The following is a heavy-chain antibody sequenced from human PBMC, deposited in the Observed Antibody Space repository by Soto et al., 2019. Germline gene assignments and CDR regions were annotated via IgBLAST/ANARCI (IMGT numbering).Heavy chain of an antibody. CDR3: ARGQLHYYGSGSLYYYYMDV. J-gene: IGHJ6*03. V-gene: IGHV1-8*01. D-gene: IGHD3-10*01. CDR1: GYTFTSYD. CDR2: MNPNSGNT. Sequence: ASVKVSCKASGYTFTSYDINWVRQATGQGLEWMGWMNPNSGNTGYAQKFQGRVTMTRNTSISTAYMELSSLRSEDTAVYYCARGQLHYYGSGSLYYYYMDVWGKGTTVTVSS.